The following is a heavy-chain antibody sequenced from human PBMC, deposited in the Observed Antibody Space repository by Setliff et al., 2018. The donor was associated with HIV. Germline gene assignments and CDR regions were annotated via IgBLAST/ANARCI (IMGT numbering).Heavy chain of an antibody. CDR1: GYRFTDFY. Sequence: ASVKVSCKTFGYRFTDFYVNWVRQAPGQGLEWMGWINPKSCATKNAQKFQGRVTMTRDTSISTVYMELISLRSDDTALYFCARRAEDLAINPPSFDYYFDYWGQGTPVTVSS. V-gene: IGHV1-2*02. D-gene: IGHD3-9*01. CDR3: ARRAEDLAINPPSFDYYFDY. J-gene: IGHJ4*02. CDR2: INPKSCAT.